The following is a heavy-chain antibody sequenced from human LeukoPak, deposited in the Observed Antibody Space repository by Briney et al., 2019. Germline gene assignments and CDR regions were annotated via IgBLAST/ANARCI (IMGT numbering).Heavy chain of an antibody. CDR3: ARDLGYSYGPLGY. D-gene: IGHD5-18*01. CDR1: GFTFISYA. V-gene: IGHV3-48*01. CDR2: ISSSSSTI. Sequence: PGGSLRLSCAASGFTFISYAMSWVRQAPGKGLEWVSYISSSSSTIYYADSVKGRFTISRDNAKNSLYLQMNSLRAEDTAVYYCARDLGYSYGPLGYWGQGTLVTVSS. J-gene: IGHJ4*02.